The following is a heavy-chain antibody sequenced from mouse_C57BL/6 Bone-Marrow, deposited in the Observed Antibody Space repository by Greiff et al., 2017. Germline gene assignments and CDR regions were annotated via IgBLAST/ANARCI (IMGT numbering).Heavy chain of an antibody. CDR2: IYPGSGST. J-gene: IGHJ2*01. V-gene: IGHV1-55*01. CDR3: ARRGSIYYYGSSYFDY. CDR1: GYTFTSYW. Sequence: QVQLQQPGAELVKPGASVKMSCKASGYTFTSYWITWVKQRPGQGLEWIGDIYPGSGSTNYNEKFKSKATLTVDTSSSTAYMQLSSLTSDDSAVYYCARRGSIYYYGSSYFDYWGQGTTLTVSS. D-gene: IGHD1-1*01.